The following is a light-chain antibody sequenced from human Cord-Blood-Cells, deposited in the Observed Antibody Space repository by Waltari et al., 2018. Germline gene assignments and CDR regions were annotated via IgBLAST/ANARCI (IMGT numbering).Light chain of an antibody. CDR3: CSYAGSSTYVV. Sequence: QSALTQPASVSGSPGQSITISCTGTSSDVGRYNLVSWYQQHPGKAHNLMIYEGSKRPSGFSNRFSGCKSGNTASLTISGLQAEDEADYYCCSYAGSSTYVVFGGGTKLTVL. J-gene: IGLJ2*01. CDR1: SSDVGRYNL. V-gene: IGLV2-23*01. CDR2: EGS.